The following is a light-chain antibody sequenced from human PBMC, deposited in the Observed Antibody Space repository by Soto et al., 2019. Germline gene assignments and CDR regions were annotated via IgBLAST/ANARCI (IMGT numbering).Light chain of an antibody. Sequence: IVLTQSPDTLSLSPGERATLYCRASRSVSSSYLAWYQHKAGQAPRLLISGASNRATDIPDRFSGSESGTDFTLTISRLEPEDFAVYYCQHCGSSPPYTFGQGTKLEIK. J-gene: IGKJ2*01. CDR2: GAS. V-gene: IGKV3-20*01. CDR3: QHCGSSPPYT. CDR1: RSVSSSY.